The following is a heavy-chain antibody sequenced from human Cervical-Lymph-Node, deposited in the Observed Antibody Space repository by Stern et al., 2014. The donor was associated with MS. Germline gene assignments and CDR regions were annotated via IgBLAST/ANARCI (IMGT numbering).Heavy chain of an antibody. CDR3: ARGIDIFVVRGVIVRPGSFDP. V-gene: IGHV3-30-3*01. CDR2: ISHDGDNK. J-gene: IGHJ5*02. Sequence: QVQLVQSGGGVVQPGRSLRLSCAASGFTFSGYAIHWVRQAPGKGLEWVALISHDGDNKYYTDSVKGRFTFSRDNSKNTVFLQMDSLRTEDTAVYYCARGIDIFVVRGVIVRPGSFDPWGQGTLVTVSS. D-gene: IGHD3-10*01. CDR1: GFTFSGYA.